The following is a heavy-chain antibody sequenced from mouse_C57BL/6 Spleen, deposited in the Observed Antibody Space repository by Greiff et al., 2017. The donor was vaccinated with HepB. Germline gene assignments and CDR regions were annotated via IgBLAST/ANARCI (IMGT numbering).Heavy chain of an antibody. CDR3: ARGPYYYGSSYPYAMDY. Sequence: QVQLQQPGAELVKPGASVKLSCKASGYTFTSYWMHWVKQRPGQGLEWIGMIHPNSGSTNYNEKFKSKATLTVDKSSSTAYMQLSSLTTEDSAIYYCARGPYYYGSSYPYAMDYWGQGTSVTVSS. CDR1: GYTFTSYW. V-gene: IGHV1-64*01. J-gene: IGHJ4*01. CDR2: IHPNSGST. D-gene: IGHD1-1*01.